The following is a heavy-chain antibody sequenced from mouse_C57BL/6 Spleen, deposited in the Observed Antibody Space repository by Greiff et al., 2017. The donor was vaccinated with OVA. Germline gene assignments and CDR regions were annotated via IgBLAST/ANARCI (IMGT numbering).Heavy chain of an antibody. D-gene: IGHD2-3*01. J-gene: IGHJ1*03. V-gene: IGHV5-17*01. Sequence: EVQVVESGGGLVKPGGSLKLSCAASGFTFSDYGMHCVRQAPEKGLEWVAYISSGSSTIYYADTVKGRFTISRDNAKNTLFLQMTSLRSEDTAMYYCARNHDGYFWYFDVWGTGTTVTVSS. CDR2: ISSGSSTI. CDR1: GFTFSDYG. CDR3: ARNHDGYFWYFDV.